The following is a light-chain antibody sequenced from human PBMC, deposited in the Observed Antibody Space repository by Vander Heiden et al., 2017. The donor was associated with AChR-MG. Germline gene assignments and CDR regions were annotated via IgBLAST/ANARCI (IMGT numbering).Light chain of an antibody. Sequence: DIQMTQYPSSLSASVGDRVTISCRASQSISTYLNWYQQKPGKAPKLLISGASSLQSGVPSRFSGRGSGTDFTLIISSLQPEDFADYYCQQSYSTPRTFGQGTNV. CDR1: QSISTY. V-gene: IGKV1-39*01. CDR3: QQSYSTPRT. J-gene: IGKJ1*01. CDR2: GAS.